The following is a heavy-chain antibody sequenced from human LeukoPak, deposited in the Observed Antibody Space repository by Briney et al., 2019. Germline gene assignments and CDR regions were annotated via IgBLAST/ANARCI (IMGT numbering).Heavy chain of an antibody. CDR1: GGSIDSTNW. J-gene: IGHJ4*02. CDR2: IHHDGRI. D-gene: IGHD3-16*02. Sequence: SETLSLICDVSGGSIDSTNWWNWVRQPPGKGLEWIGEIHHDGRINYNPSLKSRVTLSVDKSKNQFSLRLNSVTAADTAMYYCARSHDHLWGNYPDYWGQGTLVTVSS. V-gene: IGHV4/OR15-8*01. CDR3: ARSHDHLWGNYPDY.